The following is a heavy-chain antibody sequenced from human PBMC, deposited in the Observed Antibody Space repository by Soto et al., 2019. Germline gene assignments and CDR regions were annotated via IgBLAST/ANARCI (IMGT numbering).Heavy chain of an antibody. CDR1: GFTFSSYA. J-gene: IGHJ6*02. D-gene: IGHD3-3*01. V-gene: IGHV3-30-3*01. Sequence: QVQLVESGGGVVQPGRSLRLSCAASGFTFSSYAMHWVRQAPGKGLEWVAVISYDGSNKYYADSVKGRFTISRDNSKNTLYLEMNSLRAEDTAVYYCARDWGGDFWSGYKHYYYYYGMDVWGQGAMVTVSS. CDR3: ARDWGGDFWSGYKHYYYYYGMDV. CDR2: ISYDGSNK.